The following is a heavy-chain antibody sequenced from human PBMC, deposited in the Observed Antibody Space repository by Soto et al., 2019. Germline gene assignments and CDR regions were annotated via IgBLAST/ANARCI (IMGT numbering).Heavy chain of an antibody. V-gene: IGHV7-4-1*01. Sequence: GASVKVSCKASGYTFTSYAMNWVRQAPGQGLECMGWINTITGIPTYAQGFTGRFVFSLDTSVSTAYLQICSLKAEDTDVNYCASGYQLRIPGYYYYYCGMDVWGQGTTVTVSS. CDR1: GYTFTSYA. D-gene: IGHD2-2*01. J-gene: IGHJ6*02. CDR3: ASGYQLRIPGYYYYYCGMDV. CDR2: INTITGIP.